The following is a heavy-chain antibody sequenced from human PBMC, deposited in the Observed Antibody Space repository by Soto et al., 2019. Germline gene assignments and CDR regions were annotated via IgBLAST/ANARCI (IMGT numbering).Heavy chain of an antibody. J-gene: IGHJ6*02. D-gene: IGHD3-3*01. V-gene: IGHV4-30-4*01. CDR1: GGSISSGDYY. Sequence: SETLSLTCTVSGGSISSGDYYWSWIRQPPGKGPEWIGYIYYSGSTYYNPSLKSRVTISVDTSKNQFSLKLSSVTAADTAVYYCARGGYDFWSGPPPVGGMDVWGQGTTVTVSS. CDR3: ARGGYDFWSGPPPVGGMDV. CDR2: IYYSGST.